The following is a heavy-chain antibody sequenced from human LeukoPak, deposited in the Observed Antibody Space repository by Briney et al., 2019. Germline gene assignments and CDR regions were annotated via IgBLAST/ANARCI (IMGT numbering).Heavy chain of an antibody. CDR1: GGSFSGYY. V-gene: IGHV4-34*01. D-gene: IGHD3-9*01. J-gene: IGHJ4*02. Sequence: KTSETLSLTCAVYGGSFSGYYWSWIRQPPGKGLEWIGEINHSGSTNYNPSLKSRVTISVDTSKNQFSLKLSSVTAADTAVYYCAEYYDILTGYPGGWGQGTLVTVSS. CDR2: INHSGST. CDR3: AEYYDILTGYPGG.